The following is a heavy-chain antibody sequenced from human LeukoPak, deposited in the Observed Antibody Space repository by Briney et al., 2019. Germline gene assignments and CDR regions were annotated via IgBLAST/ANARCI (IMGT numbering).Heavy chain of an antibody. Sequence: LETLSLTCTVSGGSISSYYWSWIRQPPGKGLEWIGYIYYSGSTNYNPSLKSRVTISVDTSKNQFSLKLSSVTAADTAVYYCARDLSRYGSGRSWGQGTLVTVSS. CDR2: IYYSGST. V-gene: IGHV4-59*01. D-gene: IGHD3-10*01. J-gene: IGHJ4*02. CDR3: ARDLSRYGSGRS. CDR1: GGSISSYY.